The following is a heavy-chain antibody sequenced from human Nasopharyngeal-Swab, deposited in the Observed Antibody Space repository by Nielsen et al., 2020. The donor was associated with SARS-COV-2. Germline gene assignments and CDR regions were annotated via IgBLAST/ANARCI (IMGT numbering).Heavy chain of an antibody. CDR2: VSYDRADK. V-gene: IGHV3-30*03. CDR1: GFTFSAHG. D-gene: IGHD1-26*01. J-gene: IGHJ4*02. Sequence: GGSLRLSCAASGFTFSAHGMHWVRQAPGKGLEWVAFVSYDRADKYYADSVKGRFTISRDNSRNTVYLQINSLRAEDTAVYFRARGNGSPTYFEYWGQGTLVTVSS. CDR3: ARGNGSPTYFEY.